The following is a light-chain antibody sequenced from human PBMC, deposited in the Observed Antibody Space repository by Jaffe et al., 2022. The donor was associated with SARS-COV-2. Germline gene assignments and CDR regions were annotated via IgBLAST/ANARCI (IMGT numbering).Light chain of an antibody. CDR3: QQSYSTVSIT. CDR1: QSISNY. J-gene: IGKJ5*01. V-gene: IGKV1-39*01. Sequence: DIQMTQSPSSLSASVGDRVTITCRASQSISNYLNWYQEKPGKAPKLLIYGASNLQSGVPSRFSGSGSGTDFTLTITSLQPEDFATYYCQQSYSTVSITFGQGTRLDIK. CDR2: GAS.